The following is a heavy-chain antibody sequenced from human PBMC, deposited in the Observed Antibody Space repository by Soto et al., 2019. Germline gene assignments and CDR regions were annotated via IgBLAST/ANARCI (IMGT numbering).Heavy chain of an antibody. CDR1: GGTFSSYA. V-gene: IGHV1-46*03. CDR2: INPSGGST. J-gene: IGHJ6*02. D-gene: IGHD4-17*01. Sequence: ASVKVSCKASGGTFSSYAISWVRQAPGQGLEWMGIINPSGGSTSYAQKFQGRVTMTRDTSTSTVYMELSSLRSEDTAVYYCARSGDYEDYYYGMDVWGQGTTVTVSS. CDR3: ARSGDYEDYYYGMDV.